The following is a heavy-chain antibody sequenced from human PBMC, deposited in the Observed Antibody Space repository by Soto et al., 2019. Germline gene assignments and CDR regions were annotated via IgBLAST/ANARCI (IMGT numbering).Heavy chain of an antibody. CDR3: AAGGGLPRYY. V-gene: IGHV4-30-2*01. Sequence: QLQLQESGSGLVKPSQTLSLTCAVSGGSISSGGYSWSWIRQPPGKGLEWIGYIYHSGSTYYTPSLKRRVTISLDRSKNQFPLKLSSVTAADTAVYYCAAGGGLPRYYWGQGTLLTVSS. CDR1: GGSISSGGYS. J-gene: IGHJ4*02. CDR2: IYHSGST. D-gene: IGHD5-12*01.